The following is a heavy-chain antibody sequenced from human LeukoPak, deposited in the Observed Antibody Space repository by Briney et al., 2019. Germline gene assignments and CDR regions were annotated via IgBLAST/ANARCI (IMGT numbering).Heavy chain of an antibody. CDR1: GFTFTRYW. Sequence: GGSLRLSCAASGFTFTRYWMSWVRQAPGKGLEWVANIKEDGSKKNYVDSVKGRFTISRDNAENSVYLQMNSLRAEDTAVYYCTTSDINYRPFDNWGQGTLVTVSS. D-gene: IGHD4-11*01. J-gene: IGHJ4*02. CDR2: IKEDGSKK. CDR3: TTSDINYRPFDN. V-gene: IGHV3-7*01.